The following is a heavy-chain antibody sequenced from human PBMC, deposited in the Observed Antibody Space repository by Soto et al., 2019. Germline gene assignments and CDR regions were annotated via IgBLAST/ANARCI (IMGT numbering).Heavy chain of an antibody. CDR3: ATDRIAGGTNFEY. CDR2: ISSGSSTI. V-gene: IGHV3-48*02. Sequence: GGSLRLSCAASGFTFSSYSMNWVRQAPGKGLEWVSYISSGSSTIYYADSVKGRFTISRDNAKNSLYLQMNSLRDEDTAVYYCATDRIAGGTNFEYWGQGTLVTVSS. CDR1: GFTFSSYS. J-gene: IGHJ4*02. D-gene: IGHD6-13*01.